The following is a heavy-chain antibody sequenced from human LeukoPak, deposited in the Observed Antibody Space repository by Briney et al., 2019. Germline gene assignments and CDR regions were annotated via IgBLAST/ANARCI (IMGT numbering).Heavy chain of an antibody. J-gene: IGHJ4*02. V-gene: IGHV3-48*01. CDR2: ISYDSAIK. Sequence: PGGSLRLSCAASGFTLSTDSMNWVRQAPGKGLEWISYISYDSAIKYYADSVRGRFTISRDNAKNSLSLQMNSLRAEDTAMYYCARKVGKYSGWYNYWGQGTLVTVSS. CDR3: ARKVGKYSGWYNY. CDR1: GFTLSTDS. D-gene: IGHD6-19*01.